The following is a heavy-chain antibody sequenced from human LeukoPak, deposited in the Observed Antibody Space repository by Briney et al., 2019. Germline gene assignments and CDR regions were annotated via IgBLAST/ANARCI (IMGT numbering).Heavy chain of an antibody. CDR3: ARDPVGVGATTLDY. CDR1: GSTFTSYD. J-gene: IGHJ4*02. CDR2: IIPNIGGT. Sequence: GASVKVSCKASGSTFTSYDMNWVRQAPGQGLEWMGWIIPNIGGTNYAQKFQGRVTITRDTSISTAYMELSRLRSDDTAVYYCARDPVGVGATTLDYWGQGTLLTVSS. D-gene: IGHD1-26*01. V-gene: IGHV1-2*02.